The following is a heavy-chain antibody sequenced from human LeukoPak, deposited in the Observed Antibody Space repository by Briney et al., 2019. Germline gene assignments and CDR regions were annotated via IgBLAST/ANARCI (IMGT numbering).Heavy chain of an antibody. D-gene: IGHD3-10*01. CDR3: ARADRVYYGSGPSDY. Sequence: GGSLRLSCAASGFSFSSYSMNWVRQAPGKGLEWVSYISHTGSTMSYADSVKGRFTISRDNSKNTLYLQMNSLRAEDTAVYYCARADRVYYGSGPSDYWGQGTLVTVSS. CDR1: GFSFSSYS. CDR2: ISHTGSTM. V-gene: IGHV3-48*01. J-gene: IGHJ4*02.